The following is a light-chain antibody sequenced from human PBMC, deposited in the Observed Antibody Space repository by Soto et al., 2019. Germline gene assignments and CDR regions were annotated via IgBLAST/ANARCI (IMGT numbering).Light chain of an antibody. CDR3: QQYYDWPIT. CDR1: QSVSSSS. V-gene: IGKV3-20*01. J-gene: IGKJ5*01. CDR2: GAS. Sequence: EIVLTPSPGTLSLSPGERSTLSCSASQSVSSSSLAWYQQKPGQAPRLLIYGASSRATGIPDTFSGSGSGTDFTLTISRLEPEDFAVYYCQQYYDWPITFGQGTRLEIK.